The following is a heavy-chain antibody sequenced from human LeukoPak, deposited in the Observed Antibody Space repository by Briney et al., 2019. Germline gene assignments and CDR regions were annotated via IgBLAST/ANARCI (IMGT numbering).Heavy chain of an antibody. CDR3: AREKGAANDY. Sequence: ASVKVSCKASGYTFTTYGISWVRQAPGQGLEWMGWTSAYNGDTKYAQKLRGRVTMTTDTSTSTAYMELRNLRSDDTAVYYCAREKGAANDYWGQGTLVTVTS. CDR1: GYTFTTYG. CDR2: TSAYNGDT. V-gene: IGHV1-18*01. D-gene: IGHD2-15*01. J-gene: IGHJ4*02.